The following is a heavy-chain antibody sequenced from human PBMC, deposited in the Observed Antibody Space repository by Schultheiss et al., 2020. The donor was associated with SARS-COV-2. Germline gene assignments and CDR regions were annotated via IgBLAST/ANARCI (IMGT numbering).Heavy chain of an antibody. V-gene: IGHV3-53*01. CDR2: VYSGGST. J-gene: IGHJ4*02. CDR1: GFTVRSNY. CDR3: ARDVLGGKGY. Sequence: GESLKISCAASGFTVRSNYMSWVRQAPGKGLEWVSVVYSGGSTYYADSVKGRFTISRDNSKNTLYLQMNSLRAEDTAVYYCARDVLGGKGYWGQGTLVTVSS. D-gene: IGHD4-23*01.